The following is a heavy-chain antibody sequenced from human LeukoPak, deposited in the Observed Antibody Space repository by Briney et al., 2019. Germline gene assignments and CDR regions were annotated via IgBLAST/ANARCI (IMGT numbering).Heavy chain of an antibody. CDR1: GGSISSSNW. Sequence: PSETLSLTCAVSGGSISSSNWWSWVRQPPGKGLEWIGEIYHSGSTNYNPSLKSRVTISVDTSKSQFSLKLSSVTAADTAVYYCARVSWFPGTSYYYMDVWGKGTTVTVSS. CDR2: IYHSGST. J-gene: IGHJ6*03. D-gene: IGHD1-1*01. CDR3: ARVSWFPGTSYYYMDV. V-gene: IGHV4-4*02.